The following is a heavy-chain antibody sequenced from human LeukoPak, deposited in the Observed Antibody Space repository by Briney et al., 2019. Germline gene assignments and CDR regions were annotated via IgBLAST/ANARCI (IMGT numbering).Heavy chain of an antibody. D-gene: IGHD4-23*01. V-gene: IGHV4-39*01. J-gene: IGHJ4*02. CDR2: INYSGNT. Sequence: SETLSLTCTISDGSIINAYYYWGWIRQPPGKGLEWIGSINYSGNTYFNASLKSRVTISVDTSKNQFSLKLSSVTAADTAVYYCARVSRGNSVGGDYWGQGTLVTVSS. CDR3: ARVSRGNSVGGDY. CDR1: DGSIINAYYY.